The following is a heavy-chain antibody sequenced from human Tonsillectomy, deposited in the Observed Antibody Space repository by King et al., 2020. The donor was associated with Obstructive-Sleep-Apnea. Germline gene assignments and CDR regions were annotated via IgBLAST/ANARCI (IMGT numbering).Heavy chain of an antibody. CDR2: IYYSGST. V-gene: IGHV4-59*01. CDR1: GGSISSYY. Sequence: QLQESGPGLVKPSETLSLTCTVSGGSISSYYWSWIRQPPGKGLEWIGYIYYSGSTNYNPSLKSRVTISVDTSKNQFSLKLGFVTAADTAVYYCAGEENPGYSSGWYYFDYWGQGTLVTVSS. D-gene: IGHD6-19*01. J-gene: IGHJ4*02. CDR3: AGEENPGYSSGWYYFDY.